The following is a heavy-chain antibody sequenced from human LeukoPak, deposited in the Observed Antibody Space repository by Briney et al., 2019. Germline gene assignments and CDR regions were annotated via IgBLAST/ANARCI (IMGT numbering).Heavy chain of an antibody. CDR2: ISISSTYI. J-gene: IGHJ4*02. V-gene: IGHV3-21*01. D-gene: IGHD3-22*01. CDR3: ARLTYYYDSSGYYPPLIDY. CDR1: EFTFSIYS. Sequence: GGSLRLSCAASEFTFSIYSMNWVRQAPGKGLEWVSSISISSTYIYYADSVKGRFTISRDNAKNSLYLQMNSLRAEDTAVYYCARLTYYYDSSGYYPPLIDYWGQGTLVTVSS.